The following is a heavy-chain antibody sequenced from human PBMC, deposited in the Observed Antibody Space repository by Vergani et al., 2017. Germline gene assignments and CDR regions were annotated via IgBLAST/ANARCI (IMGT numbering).Heavy chain of an antibody. CDR1: GGSFSGYY. CDR2: INHSGST. Sequence: QVQLQQWGAGLLKPSETLSLTCAVSGGSFSGYYWSWIRQPPGKGLEWIGEINHSGSTNYNPSLKSRVTISVDTSKNQFSLKLSSVTAADTAVYYCASYMVRGAVDYWGQGTLVTVSS. CDR3: ASYMVRGAVDY. D-gene: IGHD3-10*01. J-gene: IGHJ4*02. V-gene: IGHV4-34*01.